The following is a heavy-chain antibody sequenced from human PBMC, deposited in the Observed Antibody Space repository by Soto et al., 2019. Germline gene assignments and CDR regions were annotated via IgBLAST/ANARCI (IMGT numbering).Heavy chain of an antibody. Sequence: SGPTLVKPTQTLTLTCTFSGFSLSTSGVGVGWIRQPPGKALEWLALIYWDDDKRYSPSLKSRLTITKDTSKNQVVLTMTNMDPVDTATYYCAHPSKPYYYGSGSYYAFDIWGQGTMVTVSS. CDR2: IYWDDDK. J-gene: IGHJ3*02. V-gene: IGHV2-5*02. CDR1: GFSLSTSGVG. CDR3: AHPSKPYYYGSGSYYAFDI. D-gene: IGHD3-10*01.